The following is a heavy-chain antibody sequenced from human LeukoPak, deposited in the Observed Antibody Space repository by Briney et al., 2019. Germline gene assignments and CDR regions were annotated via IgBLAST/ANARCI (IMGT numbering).Heavy chain of an antibody. D-gene: IGHD1-26*01. CDR1: GYTFTSYY. V-gene: IGHV1-46*01. CDR2: INPSGGST. J-gene: IGHJ3*02. Sequence: ASVKVSCKASGYTFTSYYMHWVRQAPGQGLEWMGIINPSGGSTSYAQKFQGRVTMTRDTSTSTVYMELSSLRSKDTAVYYCARVIPLPELLGAFDIWGQGTMVTASS. CDR3: ARVIPLPELLGAFDI.